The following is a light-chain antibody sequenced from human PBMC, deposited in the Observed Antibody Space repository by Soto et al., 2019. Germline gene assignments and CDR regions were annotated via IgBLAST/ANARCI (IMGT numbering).Light chain of an antibody. Sequence: QSVLTQPPSVSAAPGQRVTISCSGSASNIGNNSVSWYQQLPGAAPKLLIYVDNNRPSGIPDRFSGSKSGTSATLGITGLQTGDEADYYCGTWDTSLPACVFGPGTKLTVL. J-gene: IGLJ1*01. CDR2: VDN. CDR1: ASNIGNNS. V-gene: IGLV1-51*01. CDR3: GTWDTSLPACV.